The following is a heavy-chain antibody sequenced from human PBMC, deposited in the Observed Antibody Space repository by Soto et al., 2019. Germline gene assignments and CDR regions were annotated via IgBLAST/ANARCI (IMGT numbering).Heavy chain of an antibody. Sequence: SDTLSPTYTISGHPVSSAHSYWSWVRQPPGKGLEWIGYICCSGSTEYNPSLRGRVVISVDRSKNQLSLKLSTVTAADTAVYFCARGMDNNKVGWWGQG. CDR1: GHPVSSAHSY. CDR3: ARGMDNNKVGW. J-gene: IGHJ1*01. D-gene: IGHD1-1*01. V-gene: IGHV4-61*01. CDR2: ICCSGST.